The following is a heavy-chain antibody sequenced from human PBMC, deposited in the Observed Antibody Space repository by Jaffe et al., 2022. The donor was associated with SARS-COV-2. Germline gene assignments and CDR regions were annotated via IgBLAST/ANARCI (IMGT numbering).Heavy chain of an antibody. CDR1: GFTFGDYA. D-gene: IGHD2-15*01. J-gene: IGHJ4*02. CDR3: TRGDIVGKNFDY. CDR2: IRSKAYGGTT. V-gene: IGHV3-49*04. Sequence: EVQLVESGGGLVQPGRSLRLSCTASGFTFGDYAMSWVRQAPGKGLEWVGFIRSKAYGGTTEYAASVKGRFTISRDDSKSIAYLQMNSLKTEDTAVYYCTRGDIVGKNFDYWGQGTLVTVSS.